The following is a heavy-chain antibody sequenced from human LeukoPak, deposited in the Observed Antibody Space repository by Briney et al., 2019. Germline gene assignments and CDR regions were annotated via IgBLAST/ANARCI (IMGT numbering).Heavy chain of an antibody. D-gene: IGHD5-24*01. Sequence: SSETLSLTCTVSGGSISSSSYYWGWIRQPPGKGLEWIGSIYYSGSTYYNPSLKGRVTMSVDTSKNQFSLKLSSVTAADTAVYYCARRGDGYNLNYFSWGQGTLVTVSS. J-gene: IGHJ4*02. V-gene: IGHV4-39*01. CDR1: GGSISSSSYY. CDR2: IYYSGST. CDR3: ARRGDGYNLNYFS.